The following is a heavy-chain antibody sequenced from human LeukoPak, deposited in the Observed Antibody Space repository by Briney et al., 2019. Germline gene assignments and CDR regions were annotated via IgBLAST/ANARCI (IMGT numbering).Heavy chain of an antibody. Sequence: SETLSLTCTVSGGSISSHYWSWIRQPPGKGLEWIGYIYYSGSTNYNPSLKSRVTISVDTSKNQFSLKLSSVTAADTAVYYCARGYMDVWGKGITVTVSS. CDR3: ARGYMDV. D-gene: IGHD3-10*01. J-gene: IGHJ6*03. V-gene: IGHV4-59*11. CDR1: GGSISSHY. CDR2: IYYSGST.